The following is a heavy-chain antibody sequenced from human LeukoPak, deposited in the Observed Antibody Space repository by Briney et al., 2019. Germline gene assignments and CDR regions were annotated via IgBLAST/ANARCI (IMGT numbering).Heavy chain of an antibody. CDR3: ARDSGSSGIYNWFDP. V-gene: IGHV4-30-2*01. CDR1: GGSISTGGYS. CDR2: IYYNGNT. D-gene: IGHD3-22*01. Sequence: PSQTLSLTCAVSGGSISTGGYSWSWIRQPPGKGLEWIAYIYYNGNTYYNPSLKSRVTMSVDRSKNQFSLRLSSVTAADTAVYYCARDSGSSGIYNWFDPWGQGTLVTVSS. J-gene: IGHJ5*02.